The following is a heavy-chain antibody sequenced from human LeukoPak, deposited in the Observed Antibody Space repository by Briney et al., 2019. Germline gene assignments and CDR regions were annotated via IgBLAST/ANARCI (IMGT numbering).Heavy chain of an antibody. CDR2: ISASGDVT. D-gene: IGHD1-26*01. J-gene: IGHJ3*02. CDR3: AKSLLTTASGTGRAFDI. Sequence: PGGSLRLSCEASRFPFSTYPMGWVRRAPGKGLEWVSGISASGDVTFHADPLKGRFTISRDNSKNTLYLQMDSLRAEDTAKYYCAKSLLTTASGTGRAFDIWGQGTMVTVSA. CDR1: RFPFSTYP. V-gene: IGHV3-23*01.